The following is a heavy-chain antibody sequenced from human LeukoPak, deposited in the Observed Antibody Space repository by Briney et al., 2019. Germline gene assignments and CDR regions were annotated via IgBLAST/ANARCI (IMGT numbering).Heavy chain of an antibody. CDR3: ARTSPTSHFDF. Sequence: PGGSPRLSCAASGFTFTTYWMHWVRHAPGKGLVWVSRINGDGSNSNYADSVKGRFTISRDSARNTLYLQMNGLRAEDTALYYCARTSPTSHFDFWGQGTLVTVSS. J-gene: IGHJ4*02. V-gene: IGHV3-74*01. CDR2: INGDGSNS. D-gene: IGHD3-16*01. CDR1: GFTFTTYW.